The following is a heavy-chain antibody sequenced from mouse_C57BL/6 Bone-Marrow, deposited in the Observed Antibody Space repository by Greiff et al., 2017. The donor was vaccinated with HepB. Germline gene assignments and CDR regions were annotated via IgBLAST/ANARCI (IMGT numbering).Heavy chain of an antibody. Sequence: VQLVESGPGLVAPSQSLSITCTVSGFSLTSYAISWVRQPPGKGLEWLGVIWTGGGTNYNSALKSRLSISKDNSKSQVFLKMNSLQTDDTARYYCAIWVVVANYAMDYWGQGTSVTVSS. J-gene: IGHJ4*01. CDR2: IWTGGGT. CDR3: AIWVVVANYAMDY. V-gene: IGHV2-9-1*01. D-gene: IGHD1-1*01. CDR1: GFSLTSYA.